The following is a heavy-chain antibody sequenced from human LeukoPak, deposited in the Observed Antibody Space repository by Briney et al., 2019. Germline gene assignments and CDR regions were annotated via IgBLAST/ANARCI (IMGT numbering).Heavy chain of an antibody. J-gene: IGHJ4*02. D-gene: IGHD3-22*01. CDR1: GYSISSGYY. Sequence: PSETLSLTCAVSGYSISSGYYWGWIRQPPGKGLEWIGSIYHSGSTYYNPSLKSRVTMSVDTSKNQFSLKLSSVTAADTAVYYCARDLVTMIVADRFDYWGQGTLVTVSS. V-gene: IGHV4-38-2*02. CDR2: IYHSGST. CDR3: ARDLVTMIVADRFDY.